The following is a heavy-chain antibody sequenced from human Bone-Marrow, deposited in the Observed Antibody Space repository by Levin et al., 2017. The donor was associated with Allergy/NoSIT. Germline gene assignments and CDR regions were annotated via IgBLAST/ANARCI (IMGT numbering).Heavy chain of an antibody. Sequence: ASVKVSCKVSGFTFTELSIHWVRQAPGKGLEWMGSFDPEDGNTIHAQRFQGRVTMTEDTSTDTAYMELSSLRSEDTAVYYCATPHWTRQGTNIFDIWGQGTKVTVSS. V-gene: IGHV1-24*01. J-gene: IGHJ3*02. CDR3: ATPHWTRQGTNIFDI. D-gene: IGHD1-1*01. CDR2: FDPEDGNT. CDR1: GFTFTELS.